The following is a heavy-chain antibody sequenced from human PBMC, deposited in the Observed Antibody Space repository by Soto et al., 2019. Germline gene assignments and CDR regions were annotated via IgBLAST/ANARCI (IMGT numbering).Heavy chain of an antibody. CDR2: IIPIFGTA. J-gene: IGHJ5*02. CDR1: GGTFSSYA. D-gene: IGHD4-17*01. Sequence: QVQLVQSGAEVKKPGSSVKVSCKASGGTFSSYAISWVRQAPGQGLEWMGGIIPIFGTANYAQKFQGRVTITADESTSTAYMGLSSLRSEDTAVYYCARGGTYGDYVGYNWFDPWGQGTLVTVSS. CDR3: ARGGTYGDYVGYNWFDP. V-gene: IGHV1-69*12.